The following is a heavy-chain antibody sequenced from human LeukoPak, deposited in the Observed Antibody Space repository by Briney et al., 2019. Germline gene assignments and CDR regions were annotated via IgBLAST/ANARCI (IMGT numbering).Heavy chain of an antibody. CDR2: ISDTGSTI. CDR1: GFTFRSYE. CDR3: AREGIAVAGSFFDY. V-gene: IGHV3-48*03. J-gene: IGHJ4*02. Sequence: GGSLRLSCAVSGFTFRSYEMNRVRQAPGKGLEWVSYISDTGSTIYYADSVKGRFTISRDNAKNSLFLQMNSLRAEDTAVYYCAREGIAVAGSFFDYWGQGTLVTVSS. D-gene: IGHD6-19*01.